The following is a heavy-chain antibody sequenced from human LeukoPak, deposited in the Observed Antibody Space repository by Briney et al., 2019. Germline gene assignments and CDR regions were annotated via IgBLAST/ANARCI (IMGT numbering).Heavy chain of an antibody. CDR2: ISYDGSNK. CDR1: GFTFSSFW. Sequence: PGGSLRLPCAASGFTFSSFWMSWVRQAPGKGLEWVAVISYDGSNKYYADSVKGRFTISRDNSKNTLYLQMNSLRAEDTAVYYCAKDALSAKWVTLQKSYGMDVWGQGTTVTVSS. J-gene: IGHJ6*02. V-gene: IGHV3-30*18. D-gene: IGHD4-11*01. CDR3: AKDALSAKWVTLQKSYGMDV.